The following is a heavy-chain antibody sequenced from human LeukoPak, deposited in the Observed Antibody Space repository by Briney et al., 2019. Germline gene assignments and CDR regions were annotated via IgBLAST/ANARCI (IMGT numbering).Heavy chain of an antibody. V-gene: IGHV3-30*01. CDR3: ALSDFWSGYGFDP. J-gene: IGHJ5*02. CDR1: GFTFSSYA. CDR2: ISYDGSNK. Sequence: GGSLRLSCAASGFTFSSYAMHWVRQAPGKGLEWVAVISYDGSNKYYADSVKGRFTISRDNSKNTLYLQMNSLRAEDTAVYYCALSDFWSGYGFDPWGQGTLVTVSS. D-gene: IGHD3-3*01.